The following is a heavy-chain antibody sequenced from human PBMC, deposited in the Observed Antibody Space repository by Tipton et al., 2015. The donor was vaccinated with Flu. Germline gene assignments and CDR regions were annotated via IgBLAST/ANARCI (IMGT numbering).Heavy chain of an antibody. CDR3: ARGPPRSTNRGWVDP. CDR1: GGSFSGYY. J-gene: IGHJ5*02. CDR2: INHSGST. Sequence: TLSLTCAVYGGSFSGYYWSWIRQPPGKGLEWIGEINHSGSTNYNPSLKSRVTISVDTSKNQFSLKLSSVTAADTAVYYCARGPPRSTNRGWVDPWGQGTLVTVSS. V-gene: IGHV4-34*01. D-gene: IGHD1-1*01.